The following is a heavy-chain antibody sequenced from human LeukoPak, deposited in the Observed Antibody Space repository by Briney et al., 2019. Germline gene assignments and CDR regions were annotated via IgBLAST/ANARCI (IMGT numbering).Heavy chain of an antibody. CDR3: ARVGDYVWGSYRTFDY. CDR2: INPRGGST. D-gene: IGHD3-16*02. Sequence: ASVKVSCKASGYTFTSYYMHWVRQAPGPGLEWMGIINPRGGSTSYAQKCQGRVTMTRDMSTSTVYMELSSLRSEDTAVYYCARVGDYVWGSYRTFDYWGQETLVTVSS. V-gene: IGHV1-46*01. J-gene: IGHJ4*02. CDR1: GYTFTSYY.